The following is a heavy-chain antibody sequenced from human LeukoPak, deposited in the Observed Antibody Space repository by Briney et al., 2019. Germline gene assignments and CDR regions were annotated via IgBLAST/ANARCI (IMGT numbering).Heavy chain of an antibody. CDR2: INPNSGGT. Sequence: ASVKVSCKTSGHTFTSFGFSWVRQAPGQGLEWMGWINPNSGGTNYAQKFQGRVTMTRDTSISTAYMELSRLRSDDTAVYYCARDELRNGDCGSYYYYGMDVWGQGTTVTVSS. D-gene: IGHD2-21*02. J-gene: IGHJ6*02. CDR3: ARDELRNGDCGSYYYYGMDV. CDR1: GHTFTSFG. V-gene: IGHV1-2*02.